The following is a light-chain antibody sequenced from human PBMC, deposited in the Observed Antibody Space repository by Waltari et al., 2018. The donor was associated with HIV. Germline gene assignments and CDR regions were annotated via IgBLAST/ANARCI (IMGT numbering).Light chain of an antibody. J-gene: IGLJ3*02. CDR1: DGEFRLSNF. Sequence: SAVTPPASVSGLPGQSITISCTGGDGEFRLSNFVSWYQQHPGRVPRLILYDVDSRAPGISDRFSGSRSGPTASLNISRLRAEDEADYYCASFTGDDTLLFGGGTKVTVL. CDR3: ASFTGDDTLL. V-gene: IGLV2-14*03. CDR2: DVD.